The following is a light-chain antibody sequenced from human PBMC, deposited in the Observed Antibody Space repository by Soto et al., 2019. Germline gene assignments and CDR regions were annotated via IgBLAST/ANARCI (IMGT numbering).Light chain of an antibody. Sequence: DIQLTQSPSSVSSSVGDRVTVTFRASQGISNWLAWYQQKPGKAPKLLISAACSLQSGVPSRFSGSGSGTDFTLIISSLQPEDFATYYCQQANSFPWTFGQGTKVEIK. CDR3: QQANSFPWT. CDR2: AAC. J-gene: IGKJ1*01. CDR1: QGISNW. V-gene: IGKV1-12*02.